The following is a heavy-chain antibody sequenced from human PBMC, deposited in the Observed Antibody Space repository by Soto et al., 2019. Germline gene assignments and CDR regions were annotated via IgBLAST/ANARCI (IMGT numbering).Heavy chain of an antibody. CDR2: VYYSGGV. J-gene: IGHJ5*02. CDR3: ARRLNLGSFDH. D-gene: IGHD3-10*01. Sequence: SETLSLTCNVSGVSLTGYHWNWIRQPPGETLEWIGFVYYSGGVSYNPSLKGRASISVDRSKNQFSLRLTSVTAAATAVYYCARRLNLGSFDHWGQGTLVTVSS. CDR1: GVSLTGYH. V-gene: IGHV4-59*01.